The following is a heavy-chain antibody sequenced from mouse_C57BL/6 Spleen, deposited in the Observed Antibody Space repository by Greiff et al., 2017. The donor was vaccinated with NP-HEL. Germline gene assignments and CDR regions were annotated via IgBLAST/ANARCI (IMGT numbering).Heavy chain of an antibody. J-gene: IGHJ2*01. CDR3: ARSGQLRLPTDY. CDR2: IDPSDSYT. CDR1: GYTFTSYW. D-gene: IGHD3-2*02. Sequence: QVQLQQPGAELVRPGTSVKLSCKASGYTFTSYWMHWVKQRPGQGLEWIGVIDPSDSYTNYNQKFKGKATLTVDTSSSTAYMQLSSLTSEDSAVYYCARSGQLRLPTDYWGQGTTLTVSS. V-gene: IGHV1-59*01.